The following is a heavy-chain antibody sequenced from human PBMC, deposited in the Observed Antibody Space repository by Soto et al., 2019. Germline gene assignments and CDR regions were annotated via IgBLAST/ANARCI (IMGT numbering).Heavy chain of an antibody. CDR1: GYTFTSYG. V-gene: IGHV1-18*01. Sequence: GASVKVSCKASGYTFTSYGISWVRQAPGQGLEWMGWISAYNGNTNYAQKLQGRVTMTTDTSTSTAYMELRSLRSDDTAVYYCARNKVSLWFGELSRYNWFDPWGQGTLVTVSS. J-gene: IGHJ5*02. CDR3: ARNKVSLWFGELSRYNWFDP. D-gene: IGHD3-10*01. CDR2: ISAYNGNT.